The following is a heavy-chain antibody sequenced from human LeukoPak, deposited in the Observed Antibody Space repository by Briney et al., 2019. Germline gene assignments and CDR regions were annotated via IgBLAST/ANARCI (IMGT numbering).Heavy chain of an antibody. CDR2: ISGSGGST. CDR3: AKAKGVVITSPLG. V-gene: IGHV3-23*01. J-gene: IGHJ3*01. Sequence: GGSLRLSCAASGFTFSSYAMSWVRQAPGKGLEWVSAISGSGGSTYYADSVKGRFTISRDNSKNTLYPQMNSLRAEDTAVYYCAKAKGVVITSPLGWGQGTMVTVSS. CDR1: GFTFSSYA. D-gene: IGHD3-22*01.